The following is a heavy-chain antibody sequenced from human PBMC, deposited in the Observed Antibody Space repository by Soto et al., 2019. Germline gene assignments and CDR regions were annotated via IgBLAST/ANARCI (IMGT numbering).Heavy chain of an antibody. V-gene: IGHV1-69*13. CDR3: ARVIWSSSSLGYYYYYGMDV. Sequence: ASVKVSCKASGGTFSSYSISWVLQAPGQGLEWMGGIIPIFGTANYAQKFQGRVTITADESTSTAYMELSSLRSEDTAVYYCARVIWSSSSLGYYYYYGMDVWGQGTTVTVSS. CDR2: IIPIFGTA. CDR1: GGTFSSYS. J-gene: IGHJ6*02. D-gene: IGHD6-6*01.